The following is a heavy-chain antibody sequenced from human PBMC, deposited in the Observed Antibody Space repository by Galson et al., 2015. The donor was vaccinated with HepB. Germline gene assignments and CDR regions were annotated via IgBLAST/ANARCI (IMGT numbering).Heavy chain of an antibody. Sequence: SLRLSCADSGFIFDNHAMHWVRHAPGKGLECVSGISWNSGYIGYADSVRGRFTISRDNAKNSLYLQMNSLRAVDTALYYCAKVLGPAVTHYFDYWGQGTLVTVSS. J-gene: IGHJ4*02. CDR1: GFIFDNHA. CDR2: ISWNSGYI. V-gene: IGHV3-9*01. CDR3: AKVLGPAVTHYFDY. D-gene: IGHD2-2*01.